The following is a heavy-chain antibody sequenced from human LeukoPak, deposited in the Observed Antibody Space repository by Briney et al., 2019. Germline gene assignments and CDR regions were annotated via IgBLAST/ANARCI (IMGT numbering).Heavy chain of an antibody. D-gene: IGHD1-26*01. V-gene: IGHV3-74*01. J-gene: IGHJ4*02. CDR1: GFTFSSNW. CDR3: ARDLWGAGDC. Sequence: GGSLRLSCAASGFTFSSNWMHWVRQAPGKGLVWVSRINRDGSSTISADSVKGRFTISRDNAKNTLYLQMNSLTAEDAAVYYCARDLWGAGDCWGQGTLVTVSS. CDR2: INRDGSST.